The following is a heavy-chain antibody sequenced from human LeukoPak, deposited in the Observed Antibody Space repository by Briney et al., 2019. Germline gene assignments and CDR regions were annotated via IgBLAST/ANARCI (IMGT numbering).Heavy chain of an antibody. V-gene: IGHV3-30*02. CDR1: GFSFNTYG. D-gene: IGHD1-26*01. J-gene: IGHJ4*02. CDR3: ARGYRVGIDY. Sequence: GGSLRLSCAVSGFSFNTYGMHWVRQAPGKGLEWVAFIRYDAINKYYADSVKGRFTISRDNAKNSLYLQMNSLRAEDTAVYYCARGYRVGIDYWGQGTLVTVSS. CDR2: IRYDAINK.